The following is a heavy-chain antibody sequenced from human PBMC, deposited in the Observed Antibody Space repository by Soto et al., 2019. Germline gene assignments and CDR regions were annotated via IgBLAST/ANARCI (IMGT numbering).Heavy chain of an antibody. CDR1: GGSISSSSYY. D-gene: IGHD4-17*01. J-gene: IGHJ4*02. CDR2: IYYSGST. V-gene: IGHV4-39*01. Sequence: SETLSLTCTVSGGSISSSSYYWGWIRQPPGKGLEWIGSIYYSGSTYYNPSLKSRVTISVDTSKNQFSLKLSSVTAADTAVYYCARGETTVTAQTDYWGQGTLVTVSS. CDR3: ARGETTVTAQTDY.